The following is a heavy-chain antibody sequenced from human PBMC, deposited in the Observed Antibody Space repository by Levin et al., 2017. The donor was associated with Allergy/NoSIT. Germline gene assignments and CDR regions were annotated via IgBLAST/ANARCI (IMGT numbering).Heavy chain of an antibody. J-gene: IGHJ6*02. Sequence: LSLTCAASGFTFSSYGMHWVRQAPGKGLEWVAVISYDGSNKYYADSVKGRFTISRDNSKNTLYLQMNSLRAEDTAVYYCAKVKDEYCSGGSCYGYYYYGMDVWGQGTTVTVSS. CDR1: GFTFSSYG. V-gene: IGHV3-30*18. D-gene: IGHD2-15*01. CDR3: AKVKDEYCSGGSCYGYYYYGMDV. CDR2: ISYDGSNK.